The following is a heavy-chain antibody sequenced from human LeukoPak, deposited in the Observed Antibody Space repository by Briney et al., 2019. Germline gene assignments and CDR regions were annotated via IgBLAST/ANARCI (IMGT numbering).Heavy chain of an antibody. J-gene: IGHJ6*02. V-gene: IGHV1-69*13. D-gene: IGHD6-13*01. CDR2: IIPIFGTA. Sequence: ASVKVSCKASGGAFSSYAISWVRQAPGQGLEWMGGIIPIFGTANYAQKFQGRVTITADESTSTAYMELSSLRSEDTAVYYCAREAGTDYYYGMDVWGQGTTVTVSS. CDR3: AREAGTDYYYGMDV. CDR1: GGAFSSYA.